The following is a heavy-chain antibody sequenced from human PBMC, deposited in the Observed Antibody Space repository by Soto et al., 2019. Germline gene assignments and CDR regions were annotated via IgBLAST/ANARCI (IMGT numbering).Heavy chain of an antibody. J-gene: IGHJ6*03. Sequence: SETLSLTCTVSGDSIGTYYWSWIRQPPGKGLEWIGYICYSGSTSYNPSLKSRVTISVDTSKNQFSLKLSSVTAADTAVYFCARRVAAPGTAYFYYYMDVWGKGTTVTVSS. CDR2: ICYSGST. V-gene: IGHV4-59*01. CDR3: ARRVAAPGTAYFYYYMDV. D-gene: IGHD6-13*01. CDR1: GDSIGTYY.